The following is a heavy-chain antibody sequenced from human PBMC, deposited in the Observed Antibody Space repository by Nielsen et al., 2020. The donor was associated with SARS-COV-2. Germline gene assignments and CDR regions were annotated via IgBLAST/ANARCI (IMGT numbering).Heavy chain of an antibody. CDR3: AKVYDSSGYPYEEGAFDI. CDR1: GFTFSSYA. Sequence: GESLKISCAASGFTFSSYAMSWVRQAPGKGLEWVSAISGSGGSTYYADSVKGRFTISRDNSKNTLYLQMNSLRAEDTAVYYCAKVYDSSGYPYEEGAFDIWGQGTMVTVSS. V-gene: IGHV3-23*01. J-gene: IGHJ3*02. D-gene: IGHD3-22*01. CDR2: ISGSGGST.